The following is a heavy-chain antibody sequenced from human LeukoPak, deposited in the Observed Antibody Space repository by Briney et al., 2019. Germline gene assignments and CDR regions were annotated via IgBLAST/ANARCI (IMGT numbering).Heavy chain of an antibody. D-gene: IGHD4-17*01. CDR3: AKDRDDYGNDC. Sequence: GGCLRLSCAAYGYTFSNFGMDWDHQAPGKGREWVAVERSGGSKNYADSVKGRFTISRGNSKNTLWLEMNNVRTDDTAVYYCAKDRDDYGNDCWGQGVLVTVST. J-gene: IGHJ4*02. CDR1: GYTFSNFG. V-gene: IGHV3-30*02. CDR2: ERSGGSK.